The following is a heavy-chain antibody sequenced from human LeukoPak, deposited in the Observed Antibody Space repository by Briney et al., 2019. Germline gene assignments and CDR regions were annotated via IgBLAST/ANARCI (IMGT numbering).Heavy chain of an antibody. D-gene: IGHD2-2*01. V-gene: IGHV4-59*02. CDR3: ARARYANAWYAFDI. Sequence: SETLSLTCTVSGGSVSSYYWSWIRRPPGRGLEWIAYLSHSGSSDSNPSLTSRVTTLVDTSKNQFSLMLTSVTAADTAVYYCARARYANAWYAFDIWGHGTMVTVSS. J-gene: IGHJ3*02. CDR1: GGSVSSYY. CDR2: LSHSGSS.